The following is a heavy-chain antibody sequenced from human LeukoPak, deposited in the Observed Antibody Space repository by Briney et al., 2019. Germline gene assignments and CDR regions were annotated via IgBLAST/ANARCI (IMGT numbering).Heavy chain of an antibody. Sequence: ASVKVSCKASGYTFTSYGISWVRQAPGQGLEWMGRINPNSGGTNYAQKFQGRVTMTRDTSISTAYMELSRLRSDDTAVYYCARVGPPDDFWSGYYVAAFDIWGQGTMVTVSS. D-gene: IGHD3-3*01. CDR3: ARVGPPDDFWSGYYVAAFDI. V-gene: IGHV1-2*06. J-gene: IGHJ3*02. CDR1: GYTFTSYG. CDR2: INPNSGGT.